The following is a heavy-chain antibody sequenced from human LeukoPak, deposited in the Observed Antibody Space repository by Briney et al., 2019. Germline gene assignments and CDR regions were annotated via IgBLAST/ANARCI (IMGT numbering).Heavy chain of an antibody. J-gene: IGHJ6*02. D-gene: IGHD2-15*01. Sequence: SVKVSCKASGFTLTSSAMQWVRQARGQRLEWIGWIVVGSGNTNYAQKFQERVTITRDMSTSTAYMKLSSLRSEDTAVYYCAAAGVVAATPDGMDVWGQGTTVTVSS. CDR1: GFTLTSSA. CDR3: AAAGVVAATPDGMDV. CDR2: IVVGSGNT. V-gene: IGHV1-58*02.